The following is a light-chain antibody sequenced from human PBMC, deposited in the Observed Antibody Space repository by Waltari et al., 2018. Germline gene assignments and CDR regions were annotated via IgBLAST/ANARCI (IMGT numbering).Light chain of an antibody. CDR2: VNSDGSH. V-gene: IGLV4-69*01. Sequence: QLVLTQSPSASASLGASVKLTCTLSSGHSNNIIAWLQQQPEKGPRYLMKVNSDGSHSKGDEIPDRFSSSSSGAERYLTISSLQSEDEADYYCQSGGHGTWVFGGGTKLTVL. J-gene: IGLJ3*02. CDR1: SGHSNNI. CDR3: QSGGHGTWV.